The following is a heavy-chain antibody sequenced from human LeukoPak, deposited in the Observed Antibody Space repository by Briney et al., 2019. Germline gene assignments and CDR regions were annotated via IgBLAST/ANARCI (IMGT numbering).Heavy chain of an antibody. V-gene: IGHV3-74*01. D-gene: IGHD1-14*01. CDR1: GFAFSRSW. Sequence: GGSLRLSCAASGFAFSRSWIHWVRLAPGKGLVWVSHIKNDGTTTTYADSVRGRFTISRDNAKNTVSLQMNSLRAADTAVYYCARYNRNLLADYWGQGTLVTVSS. J-gene: IGHJ4*02. CDR2: IKNDGTTT. CDR3: ARYNRNLLADY.